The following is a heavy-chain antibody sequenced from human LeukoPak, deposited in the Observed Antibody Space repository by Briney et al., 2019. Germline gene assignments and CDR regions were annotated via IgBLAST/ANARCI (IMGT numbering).Heavy chain of an antibody. V-gene: IGHV3-33*01. CDR1: GFTFSRYG. D-gene: IGHD4-17*01. Sequence: GGSLRLACAASGFTFSRYGMHWVRQAPGKGLGWVAVIWSDGNNKEHGDSVKGRFTISRDNAKKSVYLQMNSLRAEDTAVYYCARDEDGDYTPDYWGQGTLVTVSS. CDR3: ARDEDGDYTPDY. CDR2: IWSDGNNK. J-gene: IGHJ4*02.